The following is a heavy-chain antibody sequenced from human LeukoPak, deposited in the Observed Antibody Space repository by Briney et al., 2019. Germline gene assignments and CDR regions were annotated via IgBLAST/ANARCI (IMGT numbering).Heavy chain of an antibody. CDR1: GYTFTSYG. Sequence: ASVKVSCKASGYTFTSYGISWVRQAPGQGLEWMGWISAYNGNTNYAQKLQGRVTMTTDTSTSTAYMELRSLRSDDTAVYYCARRNDYNCYYGMDVWGQGTTVTVSS. CDR2: ISAYNGNT. J-gene: IGHJ6*02. D-gene: IGHD2-8*01. CDR3: ARRNDYNCYYGMDV. V-gene: IGHV1-18*01.